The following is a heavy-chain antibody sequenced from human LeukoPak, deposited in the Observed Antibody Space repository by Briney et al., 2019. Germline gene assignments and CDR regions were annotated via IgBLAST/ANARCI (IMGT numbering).Heavy chain of an antibody. J-gene: IGHJ4*02. V-gene: IGHV1-2*02. Sequence: ASVKVSCKASGYTFTGYNIHWVRQAPGQGLEWMGWINPNSGDTNYAQKFQGRVTLTRDTSISTAYMELSSLRSDDTAVYYCTNTPLTTVTRFDYWGQGTLVTVSS. D-gene: IGHD4-17*01. CDR2: INPNSGDT. CDR3: TNTPLTTVTRFDY. CDR1: GYTFTGYN.